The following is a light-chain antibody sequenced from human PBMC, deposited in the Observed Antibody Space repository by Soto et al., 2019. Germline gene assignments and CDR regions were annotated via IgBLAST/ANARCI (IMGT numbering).Light chain of an antibody. V-gene: IGLV2-14*03. J-gene: IGLJ1*01. CDR1: SSDVGGYNY. Sequence: QSVLTQDASVSGSPGQSITISCTGTSSDVGGYNYVSWYQQHPGKAPKLVIYDVFTRPSGVSNRFSGSKSGNTASLTISALQAEDEADYYCTSWTSTSTDVFGSGTKLTVL. CDR2: DVF. CDR3: TSWTSTSTDV.